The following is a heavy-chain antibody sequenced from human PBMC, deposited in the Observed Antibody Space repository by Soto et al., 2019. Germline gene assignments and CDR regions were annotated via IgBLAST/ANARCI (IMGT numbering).Heavy chain of an antibody. CDR3: ARVSISAYYYYMDV. CDR2: IYYSGST. J-gene: IGHJ6*03. CDR1: GDSISSYY. V-gene: IGHV4-59*01. Sequence: SETLSLTCTVSGDSISSYYWSWIRQPPGKGLEWIGYIYYSGSTNYNPSLKSRVTISVDTPKNQFSLKLTSVTAADTAVYYCARVSISAYYYYMDVWGKGTTVPVSS.